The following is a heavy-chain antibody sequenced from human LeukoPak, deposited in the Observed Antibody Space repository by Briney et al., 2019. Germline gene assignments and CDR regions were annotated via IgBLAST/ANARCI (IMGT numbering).Heavy chain of an antibody. J-gene: IGHJ4*02. V-gene: IGHV4-59*01. Sequence: SETLSLTCTVSGGSIGSYYWSWIRQPPRKGLEWIGYIYYSGSTNYNPSLKSRVTISVDTSKNQFSLKLSSLTAADTAVYYCARGTYGSSWQLEHFDYWGQGTLVTVSS. D-gene: IGHD6-13*01. CDR3: ARGTYGSSWQLEHFDY. CDR1: GGSIGSYY. CDR2: IYYSGST.